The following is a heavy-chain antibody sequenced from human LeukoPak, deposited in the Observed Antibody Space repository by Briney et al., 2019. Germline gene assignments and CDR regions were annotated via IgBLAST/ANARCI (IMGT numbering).Heavy chain of an antibody. CDR1: GFTFSSYA. CDR3: AKGMGITMIVVVSTVDAFDI. D-gene: IGHD3-22*01. J-gene: IGHJ3*02. Sequence: PGGSLRLSCAASGFTFSSYAMSWVRQAPGKGLEWVSAISGSGGSTYYADSVKGRFTISRDNSKNTLYLQMNSLRAEDTAVYYCAKGMGITMIVVVSTVDAFDIWGQGTMVTVSS. V-gene: IGHV3-23*01. CDR2: ISGSGGST.